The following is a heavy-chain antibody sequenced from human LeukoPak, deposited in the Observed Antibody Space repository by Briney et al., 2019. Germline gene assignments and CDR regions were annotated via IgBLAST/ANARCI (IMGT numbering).Heavy chain of an antibody. D-gene: IGHD4-17*01. Sequence: GGSLRLSCAASGFTFSSYWMSWVRQAPGKGLEWVANIKQDGSEKYYVDSVKGRFTISRDNAKNSLYLQMNSLRAEDTAVYYCARESYGDYVAPGWYFDLWGRGTLVTVSS. CDR1: GFTFSSYW. CDR2: IKQDGSEK. CDR3: ARESYGDYVAPGWYFDL. V-gene: IGHV3-7*01. J-gene: IGHJ2*01.